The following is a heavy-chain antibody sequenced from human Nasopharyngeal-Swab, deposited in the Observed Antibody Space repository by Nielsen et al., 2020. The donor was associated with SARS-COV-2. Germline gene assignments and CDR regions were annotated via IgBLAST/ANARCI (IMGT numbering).Heavy chain of an antibody. CDR2: ISGDSDST. Sequence: GESLKISCAASGFTLSNFAMSWVRQAPGKGLEWVSVISGDSDSTYYTDSVRGRFTISRDNSKNTLNLQMNNLRAEDTAIYYCAKDRDSGDDSEEYYHYYGMDVWGQGAPVTVSS. D-gene: IGHD5-12*01. J-gene: IGHJ6*02. CDR3: AKDRDSGDDSEEYYHYYGMDV. CDR1: GFTLSNFA. V-gene: IGHV3-23*01.